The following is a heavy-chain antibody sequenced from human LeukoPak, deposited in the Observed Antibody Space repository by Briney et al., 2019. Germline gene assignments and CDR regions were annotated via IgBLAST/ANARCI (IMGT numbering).Heavy chain of an antibody. V-gene: IGHV3-30-3*01. D-gene: IGHD1-26*01. CDR2: ISYDGSNK. Sequence: GGSLRLSCAASGFTFSSYAMHWVRQAPGKGLEWVAVISYDGSNKYYADSVKGRFTISRDNSKNTLYLQMNSLRAEDTAVYYCARDRVGATDYFDYWGQGTLVTVPS. CDR1: GFTFSSYA. J-gene: IGHJ4*02. CDR3: ARDRVGATDYFDY.